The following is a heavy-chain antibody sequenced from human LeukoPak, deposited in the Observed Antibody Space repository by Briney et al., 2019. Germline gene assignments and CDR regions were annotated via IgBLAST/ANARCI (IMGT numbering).Heavy chain of an antibody. CDR1: GGSISSSPYY. D-gene: IGHD3-22*01. V-gene: IGHV4-39*07. CDR3: ARRRGSGYYWRPVGPGYYYMDV. Sequence: PSETLSLTCTVSGGSISSSPYYWGWIRQPPGKGLEWIGEINHSGSTNYNPSLKSRVTISVDTSKNQFSLKLSSVTAADTAVYYCARRRGSGYYWRPVGPGYYYMDVWGKGTTVTISS. J-gene: IGHJ6*03. CDR2: INHSGST.